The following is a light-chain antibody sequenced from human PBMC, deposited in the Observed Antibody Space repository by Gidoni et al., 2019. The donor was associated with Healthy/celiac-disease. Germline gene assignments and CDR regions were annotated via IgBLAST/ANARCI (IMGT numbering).Light chain of an antibody. CDR1: QSVSSN. J-gene: IGKJ2*01. Sequence: DIVMTQSPATLSVTPGERATLACRASQSVSSNLAWYQQKPGQAPRLLIYGASTRATGIPARFRGSGSGTEFTLTISSLQSEDFAVDYCQQYNNWPPYAFGQETKLGIK. V-gene: IGKV3-15*01. CDR2: GAS. CDR3: QQYNNWPPYA.